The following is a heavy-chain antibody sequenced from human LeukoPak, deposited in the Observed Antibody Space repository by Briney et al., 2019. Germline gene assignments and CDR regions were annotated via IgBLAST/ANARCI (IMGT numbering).Heavy chain of an antibody. Sequence: NPSETLSLTCTVSGGSISGYHWIWIRQPAGKGLEWIGRIYTSGSTNYNPSLKSRVTVSVDTSKNQFSLKLSSVTAADTAVYYCARDTYGSGRLDAFDIWGQGTMVTVSS. CDR1: GGSISGYH. D-gene: IGHD3-10*01. CDR3: ARDTYGSGRLDAFDI. J-gene: IGHJ3*02. V-gene: IGHV4-4*07. CDR2: IYTSGST.